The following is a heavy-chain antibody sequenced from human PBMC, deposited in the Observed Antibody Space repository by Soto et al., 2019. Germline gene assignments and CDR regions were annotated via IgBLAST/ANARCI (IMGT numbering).Heavy chain of an antibody. J-gene: IGHJ2*01. D-gene: IGHD2-15*01. CDR1: GFSLTTGGVA. CDR2: IYWDDDK. V-gene: IGHV2-5*02. CDR3: PHSDSTPAPCYSPSYFRL. Sequence: QITLKESGPTLVKPTQTLTLTCTFSGFSLTTGGVAVGWIRQPPGKALEWLALIYWDDDKRYSPSLKSTLSTTTTTSKNHLSLTITNIDPVYTPTYYCPHSDSTPAPCYSPSYFRLWAPFTLFTVSS.